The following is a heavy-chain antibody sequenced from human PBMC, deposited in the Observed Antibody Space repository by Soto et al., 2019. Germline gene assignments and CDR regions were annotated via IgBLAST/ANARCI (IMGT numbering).Heavy chain of an antibody. CDR3: ARPIRYSGYDIAFDI. CDR2: IYYSGST. D-gene: IGHD5-12*01. V-gene: IGHV4-59*08. J-gene: IGHJ3*02. Sequence: PSETLSLTCTVSGGSISSYYWSWIRQPPGKGLEWIGYIYYSGSTNYNPSLKSRVTISVDTSKNQFSLKLSSVTAADTAVYYCARPIRYSGYDIAFDIWGQGTMVTVSS. CDR1: GGSISSYY.